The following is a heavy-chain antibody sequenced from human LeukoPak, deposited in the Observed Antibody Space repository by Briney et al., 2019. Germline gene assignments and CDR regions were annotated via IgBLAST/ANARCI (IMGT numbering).Heavy chain of an antibody. CDR2: IYYSGST. J-gene: IGHJ4*02. Sequence: SETLSLTCTVSGGSISSYYWSWIRQPPGKGLEWIGYIYYSGSTNYNPSLKSRVTISVDTSKNQFSLKLSSVTAADTAVYYCARGHFEVPFDYWGQGTLVTVSS. CDR1: GGSISSYY. V-gene: IGHV4-59*01. CDR3: ARGHFEVPFDY.